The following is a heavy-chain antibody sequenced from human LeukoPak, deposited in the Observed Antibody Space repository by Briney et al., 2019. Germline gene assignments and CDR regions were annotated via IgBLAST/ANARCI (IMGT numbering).Heavy chain of an antibody. CDR3: ASGGWLLWGWFDP. D-gene: IGHD3-3*01. J-gene: IGHJ5*02. V-gene: IGHV3-11*06. CDR1: GFTFSDYY. CDR2: ISSSSSYT. Sequence: GGSLRLSCAASGFTFSDYYMSWIRQAPGKGLEWVSYISSSSSYTNYADSVKGRFTISRDNSKNTLYLQMNSLRAEDTAVYYCASGGWLLWGWFDPWGQGTLVTVSS.